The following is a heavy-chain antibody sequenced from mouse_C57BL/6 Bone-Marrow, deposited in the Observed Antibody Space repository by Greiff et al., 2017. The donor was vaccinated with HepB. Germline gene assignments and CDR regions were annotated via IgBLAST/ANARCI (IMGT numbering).Heavy chain of an antibody. Sequence: QVQLQQPGAELVKPGASVKLSCKASGYTFTSYWMQWVKQRPGQGLEWIGEIDPSDSYTNYNQKLKGKATLTVDTSSSTAYMQLSSLTSEDSAVYYCAGDYYGSSGDWYFDVWGTGTTVTVSS. CDR1: GYTFTSYW. J-gene: IGHJ1*03. D-gene: IGHD1-1*01. V-gene: IGHV1-50*01. CDR2: IDPSDSYT. CDR3: AGDYYGSSGDWYFDV.